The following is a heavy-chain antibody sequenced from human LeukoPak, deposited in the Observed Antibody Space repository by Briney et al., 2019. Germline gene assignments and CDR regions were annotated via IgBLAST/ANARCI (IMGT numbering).Heavy chain of an antibody. CDR3: ATWVFLGESGYYDY. D-gene: IGHD3-10*01. Sequence: GGSLRLSCAASGFTFSTYAVTWVRQAPGKGLEWVSIITRSGGTYYADSVKGRFTISRDNSKNTLYPQMNSLRAEDTAVYYCATWVFLGESGYYDYWGQGTLVTVSS. J-gene: IGHJ4*02. CDR1: GFTFSTYA. CDR2: ITRSGGT. V-gene: IGHV3-23*01.